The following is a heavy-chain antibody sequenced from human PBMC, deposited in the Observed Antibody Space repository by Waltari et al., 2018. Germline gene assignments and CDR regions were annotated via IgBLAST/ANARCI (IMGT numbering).Heavy chain of an antibody. CDR1: GGTFSSYA. CDR2: IIPIFGTA. J-gene: IGHJ6*02. D-gene: IGHD4-17*01. CDR3: AIWRRATVTPYYYYYGMDV. V-gene: IGHV1-69*13. Sequence: QVQLVQSGAEVKKPGSSVKVSCKASGGTFSSYAISWVRQAPGQGLEWMGGIIPIFGTANYAQKFQGRVTITADESTSTAYMELSSLRSEDTAVYYCAIWRRATVTPYYYYYGMDVWGQGTTVTVSS.